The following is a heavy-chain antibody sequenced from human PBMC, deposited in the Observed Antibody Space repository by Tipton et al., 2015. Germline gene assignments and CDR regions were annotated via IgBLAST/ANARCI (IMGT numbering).Heavy chain of an antibody. CDR3: ARNAMVGGQGLDS. V-gene: IGHV4-39*07. J-gene: IGHJ4*02. CDR2: IYYSGKT. D-gene: IGHD1-26*01. CDR1: GGSISNTYY. Sequence: GLVKPSETLSLTCTVSGGSISNTYYWGWIRQPPGKGLEWIGSIYYSGKTYYNPSLKSRVTISVDTANDQFSLRLSSVTAADTAIYYCARNAMVGGQGLDSWGQGVLVTVSS.